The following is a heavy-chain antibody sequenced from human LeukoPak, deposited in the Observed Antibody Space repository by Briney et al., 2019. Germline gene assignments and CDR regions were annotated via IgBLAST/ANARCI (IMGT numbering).Heavy chain of an antibody. CDR2: IYYSGST. V-gene: IGHV4-59*01. CDR3: ARSYDILTGYYVLRH. J-gene: IGHJ4*02. CDR1: GGSISSYY. Sequence: PSETLSLTCTVSGGSISSYYWSWIRQPPGKGLEWIGYIYYSGSTNYNPSLKSRVTISVDTSKNQFSLKLSSVTAADTAVYYCARSYDILTGYYVLRHWGQGTLVTVSS. D-gene: IGHD3-9*01.